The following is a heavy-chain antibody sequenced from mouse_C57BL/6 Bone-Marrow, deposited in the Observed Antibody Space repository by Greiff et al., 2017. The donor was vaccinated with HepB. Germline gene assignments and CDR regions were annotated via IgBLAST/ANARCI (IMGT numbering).Heavy chain of an antibody. D-gene: IGHD2-5*01. Sequence: EVKLVESGEGLVKPGGSLKLSCAASGFTFSSYAMSWVRQTPEKRLEWVATISDGGSYTYYPDNVKGRFTISRDNAKNNLYLQMSHLKSEDTAMYYCARPYSNWYFDVWGTGTTVTVSS. CDR1: GFTFSSYA. J-gene: IGHJ1*03. V-gene: IGHV5-4*03. CDR2: ISDGGSYT. CDR3: ARPYSNWYFDV.